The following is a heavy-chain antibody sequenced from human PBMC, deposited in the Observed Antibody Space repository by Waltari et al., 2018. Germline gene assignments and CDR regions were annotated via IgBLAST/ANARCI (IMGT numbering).Heavy chain of an antibody. CDR3: AKDRSASQWELLSYFQH. V-gene: IGHV3-23*01. D-gene: IGHD1-26*01. Sequence: EVQLLESGGGLVQPGGSLRLSCAASGFTFSSSAISWVRQAPGQGLEWVSAISGSGGSTYYADSVKGRFTISRDNSKNTLYLQMNSLRAEDTAVYYCAKDRSASQWELLSYFQHWGQGTLVTVSS. CDR1: GFTFSSSA. J-gene: IGHJ1*01. CDR2: ISGSGGST.